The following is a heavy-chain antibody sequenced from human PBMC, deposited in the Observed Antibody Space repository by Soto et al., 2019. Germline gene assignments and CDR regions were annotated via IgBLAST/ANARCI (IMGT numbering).Heavy chain of an antibody. J-gene: IGHJ6*03. Sequence: SETLSLTCTVSGGSISSYYWSWIRQPPGKGLEWIGYIYYSGSTNYNPSLKSRVTISVDRSKNQFSLKLSSVTAADTAVYYCARVRSQLLSPPGVYYYYMDVWGKGTTVTVSS. CDR3: ARVRSQLLSPPGVYYYYMDV. D-gene: IGHD2-2*01. V-gene: IGHV4-59*01. CDR2: IYYSGST. CDR1: GGSISSYY.